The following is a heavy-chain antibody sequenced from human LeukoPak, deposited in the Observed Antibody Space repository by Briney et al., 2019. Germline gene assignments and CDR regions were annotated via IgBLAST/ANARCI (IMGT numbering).Heavy chain of an antibody. J-gene: IGHJ4*02. CDR2: IYTSGST. V-gene: IGHV4-61*02. D-gene: IGHD7-27*01. CDR1: GGSISSGSYY. Sequence: SQTLSLTCTVSGGSISSGSYYWSWIRQPAGKGLEWIGRIYTSGSTNYNPSLKSRVTISVDRSKNQFSLKLSSVTAADTAVYYCARSPKGDWGLDYWGQGTLVTVSS. CDR3: ARSPKGDWGLDY.